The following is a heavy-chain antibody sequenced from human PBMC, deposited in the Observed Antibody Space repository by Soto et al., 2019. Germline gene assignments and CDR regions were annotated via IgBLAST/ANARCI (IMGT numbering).Heavy chain of an antibody. J-gene: IGHJ6*03. V-gene: IGHV4-34*01. CDR3: ARAKRTPRTISYYYYMDV. CDR2: INHSGST. Sequence: QVQLQQWGAGLLKPSETLSLTCAVYGGSFSGYYWSWIRQPPGKGLEGIGEINHSGSTNYNPSLKRRVTISVDTSKNQFSLKLSSVTAADTAVYYCARAKRTPRTISYYYYMDVWGKGTTVTVSS. CDR1: GGSFSGYY. D-gene: IGHD3-3*01.